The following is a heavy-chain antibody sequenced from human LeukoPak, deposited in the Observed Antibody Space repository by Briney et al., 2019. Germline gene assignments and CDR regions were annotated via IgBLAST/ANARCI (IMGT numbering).Heavy chain of an antibody. D-gene: IGHD3-22*01. CDR1: GYTFTSYG. CDR3: ARAGLTYYYDSSGYSGRYYYMDV. V-gene: IGHV1-18*01. Sequence: ASVKVSCKASGYTFTSYGISWVRQAPGQGLEWMGWISAYNGNTNYAQKLQGRVTMTTDPSTSTAYLELRRLRSDATAVYYCARAGLTYYYDSSGYSGRYYYMDVWGKGATVTVSS. CDR2: ISAYNGNT. J-gene: IGHJ6*03.